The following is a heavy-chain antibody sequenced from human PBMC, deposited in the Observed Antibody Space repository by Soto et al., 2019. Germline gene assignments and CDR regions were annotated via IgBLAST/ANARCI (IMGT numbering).Heavy chain of an antibody. J-gene: IGHJ4*02. V-gene: IGHV3-64D*06. CDR3: VKEVDYYDSSGQMYYFDY. Sequence: GSLRLSCSASGFTFSSYAMHWVRQAPGKGLEYVSAISSNGGSTYYADSVKGRFTISRDNSKNTLYLQMSSLRAEDTAVYYCVKEVDYYDSSGQMYYFDYWGQGTLVTVSS. CDR2: ISSNGGST. CDR1: GFTFSSYA. D-gene: IGHD3-22*01.